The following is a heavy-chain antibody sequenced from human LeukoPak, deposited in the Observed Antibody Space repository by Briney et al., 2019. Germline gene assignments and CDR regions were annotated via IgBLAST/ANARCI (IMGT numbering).Heavy chain of an antibody. Sequence: PSETLSLTCAVYGGSFSGYYWNWIRQPPGKGLEWIGEINHSGSTNYNPSLKSRVTISVDTSKNQFSLKLGSVTAADTAVYYCATERRPTYYDFWSGYYIWGQGTLVTVSS. J-gene: IGHJ4*02. CDR3: ATERRPTYYDFWSGYYI. V-gene: IGHV4-34*01. CDR1: GGSFSGYY. D-gene: IGHD3-3*01. CDR2: INHSGST.